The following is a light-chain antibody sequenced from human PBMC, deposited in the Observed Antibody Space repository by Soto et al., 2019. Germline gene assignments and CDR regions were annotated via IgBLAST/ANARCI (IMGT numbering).Light chain of an antibody. CDR1: SSNIGTNA. CDR2: NNN. J-gene: IGLJ1*01. Sequence: QSALTQPPSASGTPGQRVTISCSGGSSNIGTNAVNWYQQLPGTAPKLLIHNNNQRPSGVPDRFSGSKSGTSASLAISGLQSEDEADYYCAAWGDSLNGYVFGTGTKVTVL. V-gene: IGLV1-44*01. CDR3: AAWGDSLNGYV.